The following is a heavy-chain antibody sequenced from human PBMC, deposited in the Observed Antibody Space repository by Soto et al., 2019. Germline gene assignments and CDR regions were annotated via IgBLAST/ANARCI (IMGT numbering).Heavy chain of an antibody. CDR2: ISGSGGST. CDR1: GLTFSSYA. CDR3: AKDILDSSGYPLRVFAI. J-gene: IGHJ3*02. Sequence: GGYLRLSCAASGLTFSSYAMSWVRQAPGRGLEWVSAISGSGGSTYYADSVKGRFTISRDNSKNTLYLQMNSLRAEDTAVYYCAKDILDSSGYPLRVFAIRGQGTIVIVS. D-gene: IGHD3-22*01. V-gene: IGHV3-23*01.